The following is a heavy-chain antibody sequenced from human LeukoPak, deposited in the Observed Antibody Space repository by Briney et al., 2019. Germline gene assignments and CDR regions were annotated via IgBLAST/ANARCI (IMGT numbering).Heavy chain of an antibody. J-gene: IGHJ4*02. CDR3: ARDYSRNFDY. Sequence: GGSLRLSCAASGFXFSSYGIHWVRQAPGKGLEWVAVIWYDGSNKYYADSVKGRFTISRDNSKNTLYLQMNSLRAEDTAVYYCARDYSRNFDYWGQGILVTVSS. CDR2: IWYDGSNK. CDR1: GFXFSSYG. D-gene: IGHD3-22*01. V-gene: IGHV3-33*01.